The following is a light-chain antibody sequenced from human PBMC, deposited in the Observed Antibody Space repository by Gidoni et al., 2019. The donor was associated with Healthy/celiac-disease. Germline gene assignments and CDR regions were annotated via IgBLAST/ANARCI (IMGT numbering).Light chain of an antibody. J-gene: IGKJ2*04. CDR2: DAS. CDR3: QQRSNWPLCS. Sequence: DIVLPQSPATLSLSPGERATLSCRASQSVSSYLAWYQQKPGQAPRLLIYDASNRATGIPARFSGSGSGTDFTLTISSLEPEDFAVYYCQQRSNWPLCSFGQXTKLEIK. V-gene: IGKV3-11*01. CDR1: QSVSSY.